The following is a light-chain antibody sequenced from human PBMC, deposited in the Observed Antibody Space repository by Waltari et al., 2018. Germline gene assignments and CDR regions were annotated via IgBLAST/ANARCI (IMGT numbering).Light chain of an antibody. CDR2: WAS. V-gene: IGKV4-1*01. Sequence: DIVMTQSPDSLAVSLGERVTIDCKSSQCVFYRSDNKNYLTWYQHKPGQPPNFLFYWASTRESGVPDRFSASGSGTDFTLTINNLQAEDVAVYYCQQYYRSRTFGQGTKVEIK. CDR3: QQYYRSRT. CDR1: QCVFYRSDNKNY. J-gene: IGKJ1*01.